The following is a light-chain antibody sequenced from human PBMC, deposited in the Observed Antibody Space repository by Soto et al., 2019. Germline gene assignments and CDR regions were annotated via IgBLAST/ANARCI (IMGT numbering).Light chain of an antibody. V-gene: IGKV1-39*01. CDR2: AAS. Sequence: DIQMTQSPSSLSAFVGDTVTITCRATDSIDRYLNWYQQKPGQAPRVLITAASTLQSGVPSRFSGSGSGTDFTITINKLQPEDFATYYCQRTYNAPFTFGPGTKVAIK. J-gene: IGKJ3*01. CDR1: DSIDRY. CDR3: QRTYNAPFT.